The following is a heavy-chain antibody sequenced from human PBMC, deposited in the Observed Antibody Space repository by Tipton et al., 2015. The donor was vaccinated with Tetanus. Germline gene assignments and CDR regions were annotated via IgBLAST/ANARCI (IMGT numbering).Heavy chain of an antibody. D-gene: IGHD4-17*01. Sequence: TLSLTCAVSGGSISSIYSWSWIRQPPGKGLEWIGYVFRSGSADYNPSLKSRVTISLDTSKNRFSLKLTSVTAADAAVYYCARPSTTVTPRAFDVWGQGTMVTVSS. CDR1: GGSISSIYS. CDR2: VFRSGSA. CDR3: ARPSTTVTPRAFDV. V-gene: IGHV4-30-2*01. J-gene: IGHJ3*01.